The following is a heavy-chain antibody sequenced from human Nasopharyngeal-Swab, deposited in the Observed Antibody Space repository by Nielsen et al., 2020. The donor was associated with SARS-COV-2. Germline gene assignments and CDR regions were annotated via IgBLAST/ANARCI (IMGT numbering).Heavy chain of an antibody. CDR2: ISDSGGRT. CDR1: GFTLNTYA. J-gene: IGHJ3*02. V-gene: IGHV3-23*01. CDR3: AKSDDTVDI. Sequence: GSLRLSCASSGFTLNTYAMSWVRQAPGAGLEWVSAISDSGGRTYYADSVKGRFTISRDNSQNTLFLQMNSLRAEDTAVYYCAKSDDTVDIWGQGTMVTVSS.